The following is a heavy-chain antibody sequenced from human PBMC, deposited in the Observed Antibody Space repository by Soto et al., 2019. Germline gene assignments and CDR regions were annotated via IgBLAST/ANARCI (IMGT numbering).Heavy chain of an antibody. Sequence: SGPTLVNPTQTLTLTCTFSGFSLRTTGVGVGWIRQPPGKAPEWLALIYWDDAKRYSPSLMRRLTITKDTSKNQVVLTMTNMDPVDTATYYCAHRQGRAKSTEQIFWLDPWGQGTLVTVSS. V-gene: IGHV2-5*02. D-gene: IGHD1-26*01. CDR3: AHRQGRAKSTEQIFWLDP. CDR1: GFSLRTTGVG. J-gene: IGHJ5*02. CDR2: IYWDDAK.